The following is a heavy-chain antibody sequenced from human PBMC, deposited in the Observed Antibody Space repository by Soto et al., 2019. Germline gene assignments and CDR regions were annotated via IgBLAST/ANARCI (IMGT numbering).Heavy chain of an antibody. CDR3: ARDSSPNYDFWSGFYTYFDY. J-gene: IGHJ4*02. D-gene: IGHD3-3*01. Sequence: GGSLRLSCAASGFHFSTYGMHWVRQAPGKGLEWVALIWNHGREDSYADSVKGRFTISRDNAKKTLYLQMNSLRADDTAVYYCARDSSPNYDFWSGFYTYFDYWGQGA. CDR1: GFHFSTYG. CDR2: IWNHGRED. V-gene: IGHV3-33*01.